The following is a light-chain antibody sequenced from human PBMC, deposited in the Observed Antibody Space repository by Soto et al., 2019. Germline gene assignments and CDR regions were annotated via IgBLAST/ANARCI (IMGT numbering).Light chain of an antibody. Sequence: DILMTQSPSTLSASVGDRATITCRASESISVWLVWYQQKPGKAPKLLTYEASILESGAPSRFSGTGSGTEFTLTISSLQPNDFATYYCQQSKTKLWTFGQGTRVEV. J-gene: IGKJ1*01. CDR2: EAS. CDR1: ESISVW. V-gene: IGKV1-5*01. CDR3: QQSKTKLWT.